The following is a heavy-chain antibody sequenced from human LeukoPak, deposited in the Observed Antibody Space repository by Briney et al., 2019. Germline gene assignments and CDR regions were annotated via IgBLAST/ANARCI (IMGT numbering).Heavy chain of an antibody. CDR2: MNPKSGNT. V-gene: IGHV1-8*03. CDR3: AKVYGFCSGTSCSRQPLPLGY. Sequence: ASVKVSCKASGYTFTSYGISWVRQAPGQGLEWMGWMNPKSGNTGYAQKFQGRVTITRDTSTRTAYMELSSLTSDDTAVYFCAKVYGFCSGTSCSRQPLPLGYWGQGTLVTVSS. D-gene: IGHD2-2*03. J-gene: IGHJ4*02. CDR1: GYTFTSYG.